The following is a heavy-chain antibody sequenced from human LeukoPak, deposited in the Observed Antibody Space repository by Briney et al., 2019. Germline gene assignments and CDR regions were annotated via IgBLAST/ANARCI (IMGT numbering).Heavy chain of an antibody. D-gene: IGHD2-2*01. CDR1: GGSINNLDYY. CDR2: IYTSGGT. J-gene: IGHJ3*01. V-gene: IGHV4-61*02. Sequence: SQTLSLTCTVSGGSINNLDYYWTWIRQPAGKRLEWIGRIYTSGGTNYNPSLKSRVTMSVDKSKNQISLNLASLTAADTALYYCAGRGSSSGTFDVWGPGTFVTVSS. CDR3: AGRGSSSGTFDV.